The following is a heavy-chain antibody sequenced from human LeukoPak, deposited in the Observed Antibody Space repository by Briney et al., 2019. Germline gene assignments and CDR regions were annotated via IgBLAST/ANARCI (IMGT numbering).Heavy chain of an antibody. D-gene: IGHD3-10*02. Sequence: PGGSLRLSCAASGFTFSSYAMSWVRQAPGKGLEWVSTINGGGVNTHYADSVKGRFTIFRDNSKNILYLQMNSLRAEDTAIYYCAKRGGGTMFAFDIWGQGTMVTVSS. CDR3: AKRGGGTMFAFDI. J-gene: IGHJ3*02. V-gene: IGHV3-23*01. CDR1: GFTFSSYA. CDR2: INGGGVNT.